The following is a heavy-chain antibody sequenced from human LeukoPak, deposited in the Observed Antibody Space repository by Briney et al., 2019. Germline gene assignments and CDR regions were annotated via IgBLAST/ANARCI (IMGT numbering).Heavy chain of an antibody. CDR3: AKSNGYGLVDI. CDR1: GGTFNSYS. J-gene: IGHJ3*02. CDR2: IFYSGGT. Sequence: GSLRLCCAASGGTFNSYSMNWVRQTPGKGLEWIGNIFYSGGTYYSPSLTSRVTISLDTSRNQFSLKLNSVTAADTAVYYCAKSNGYGLVDIWGQGTMVTVSS. V-gene: IGHV4-59*04. D-gene: IGHD3-10*01.